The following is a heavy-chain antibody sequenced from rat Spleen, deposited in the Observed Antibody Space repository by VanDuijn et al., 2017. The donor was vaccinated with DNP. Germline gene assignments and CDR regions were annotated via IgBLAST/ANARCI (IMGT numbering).Heavy chain of an antibody. Sequence: EVQLQESGPGLVKPSQSLSLTCSVTGYSITSDYWGWIRKFPGNKMAWIGHISYSGNTHYNPSLKSRIAITRDTSKNQFFLQLSSVTTEDTATYYCARWNIGTSTLDYWGQGVMVTVSS. D-gene: IGHD1-5*01. J-gene: IGHJ2*01. CDR1: GYSITSDY. CDR3: ARWNIGTSTLDY. V-gene: IGHV3-1*01. CDR2: ISYSGNT.